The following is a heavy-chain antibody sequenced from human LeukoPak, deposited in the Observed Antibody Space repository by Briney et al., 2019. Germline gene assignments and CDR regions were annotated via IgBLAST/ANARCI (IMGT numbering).Heavy chain of an antibody. CDR1: GFTFDNSA. V-gene: IGHV3-9*01. CDR3: AKATRSSLVASFDV. Sequence: GGSLRLSCAASGFTFDNSAMHWVRHAPGKGLEWVSGISWNSAGIHYADSVKGRFTISRDNAKNSLYLQMNGLRPEDTALYYCAKATRSSLVASFDVWGHGTMVTVSS. D-gene: IGHD2-8*02. CDR2: ISWNSAGI. J-gene: IGHJ3*01.